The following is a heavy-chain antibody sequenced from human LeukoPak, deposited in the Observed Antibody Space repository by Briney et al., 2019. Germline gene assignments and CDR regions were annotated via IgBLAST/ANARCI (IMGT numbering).Heavy chain of an antibody. CDR3: ARDHDLTGTYEYLKY. D-gene: IGHD7-27*01. V-gene: IGHV1-8*03. CDR2: MNPNSGYT. Sequence: ASVKVSCKASGYTFTSYDINWVRQATGQGLEWMGWMNPNSGYTGYAQKFQGRVTITRNTSISTAYMELSSLKSEDTAVYYCARDHDLTGTYEYLKYWGQGTLVSVSS. CDR1: GYTFTSYD. J-gene: IGHJ1*01.